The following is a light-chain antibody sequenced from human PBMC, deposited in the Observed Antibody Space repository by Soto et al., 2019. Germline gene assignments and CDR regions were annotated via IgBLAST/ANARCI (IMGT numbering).Light chain of an antibody. V-gene: IGLV2-14*03. Sequence: QSALTQPASVSGSPGQSIAISCTGTSSDVGNYNFVSWYQQHPGKAPKLMIYDVSNRPSGISNRFSGSKPGNTASLTISGLQAEDEADYYCCSYTTSSTYVFGTGTKLTVL. CDR2: DVS. CDR1: SSDVGNYNF. J-gene: IGLJ1*01. CDR3: CSYTTSSTYV.